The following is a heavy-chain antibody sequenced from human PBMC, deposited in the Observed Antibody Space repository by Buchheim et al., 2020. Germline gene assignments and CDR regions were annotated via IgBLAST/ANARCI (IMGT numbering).Heavy chain of an antibody. J-gene: IGHJ4*02. V-gene: IGHV4-34*01. D-gene: IGHD5-24*01. Sequence: QVQLQQWGAGLLKPSETLSLTCAVYGGSFSGYYWSWIRQPPGKGLEWIGEINHSGSTNYNPSLKSRVTISVDTSKNQLSLKLSSVTAADTAVYYCARERNGYGYNYFDYWGQGTL. CDR3: ARERNGYGYNYFDY. CDR2: INHSGST. CDR1: GGSFSGYY.